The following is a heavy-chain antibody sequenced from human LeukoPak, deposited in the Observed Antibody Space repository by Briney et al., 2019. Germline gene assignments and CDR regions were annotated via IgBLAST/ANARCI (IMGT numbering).Heavy chain of an antibody. CDR1: GFTFSSYA. CDR3: AKAVILTLYAFHI. Sequence: PGVSLRLSCAAAGFTFSSYAMSWVRQAPGKGLEWVSAISGSGGSTYYADSVKGRFTISRDNSKNTLYLQMNSLRAEDTAVYYCAKAVILTLYAFHIWGQGTMVTVSS. D-gene: IGHD2-15*01. J-gene: IGHJ3*02. CDR2: ISGSGGST. V-gene: IGHV3-23*01.